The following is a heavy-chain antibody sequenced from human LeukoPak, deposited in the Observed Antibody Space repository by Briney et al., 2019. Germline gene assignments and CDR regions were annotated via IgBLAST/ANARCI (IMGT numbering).Heavy chain of an antibody. CDR2: IYSGGST. Sequence: PGGSLRLSCAASGFTFSSYAMSWVRQAPGKGLEWVSVIYSGGSTYYADSVKGRFTISRDNSKNTLYLQMNSLRAEDTAVYYCARDRYDSSGYFDYWGQGTLVTVSS. CDR3: ARDRYDSSGYFDY. V-gene: IGHV3-53*01. J-gene: IGHJ4*02. D-gene: IGHD3-22*01. CDR1: GFTFSSYA.